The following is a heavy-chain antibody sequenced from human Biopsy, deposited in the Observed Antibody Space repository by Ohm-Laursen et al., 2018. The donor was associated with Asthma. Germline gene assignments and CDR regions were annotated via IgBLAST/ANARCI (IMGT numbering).Heavy chain of an antibody. CDR1: SGSGGYMRSGNYY. Sequence: TLSLTCSLSSGSGGYMRSGNYYWGWIRQPPGKGLEWIGSIYYSGTTYYNPSLKSRVTISADTSKNHFSLKVTSVTAADTAVYYCARAVSSSSYWYFDLWGRGDLVTVSS. CDR2: IYYSGTT. D-gene: IGHD6-6*01. CDR3: ARAVSSSSYWYFDL. V-gene: IGHV4-39*02. J-gene: IGHJ2*01.